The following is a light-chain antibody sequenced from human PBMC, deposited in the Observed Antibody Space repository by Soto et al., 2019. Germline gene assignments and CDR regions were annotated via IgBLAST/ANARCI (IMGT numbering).Light chain of an antibody. CDR1: SSDVGGYNF. V-gene: IGLV2-8*01. J-gene: IGLJ2*01. Sequence: QSALTQPPSASGSPGQSVTISCTGTSSDVGGYNFVSWYQQHPGKAPKLMIYEVTKRPSGVPDRFSGSKSGNTASLTVSGLQAEDEADYYCTSYAGSNIPVVFGGGTKLIVL. CDR3: TSYAGSNIPVV. CDR2: EVT.